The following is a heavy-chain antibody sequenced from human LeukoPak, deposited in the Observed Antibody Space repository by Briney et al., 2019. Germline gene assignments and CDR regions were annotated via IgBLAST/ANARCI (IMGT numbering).Heavy chain of an antibody. D-gene: IGHD3-10*01. CDR3: ARDVPTMARGVIALDYGMDV. J-gene: IGHJ6*04. Sequence: SETLSLTCAVSGYSISSGYYWGWIRQPPGKGLEWIGSIYHSGSTYYNPSLKSRVTISVDTSKNQFSLKLSSVTAADTAVYYCARDVPTMARGVIALDYGMDVWGKGTTVTVSS. V-gene: IGHV4-38-2*02. CDR1: GYSISSGYY. CDR2: IYHSGST.